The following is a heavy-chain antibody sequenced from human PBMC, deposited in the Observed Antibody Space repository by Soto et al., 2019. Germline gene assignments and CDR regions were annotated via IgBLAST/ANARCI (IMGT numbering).Heavy chain of an antibody. CDR2: IKQDGSEK. Sequence: GGSLRLSCAASGFTFSSYWMSWVRQAPGKGLEWVANIKQDGSEKYYVDSVKGRFTISRDNSKDSLYLQMNSLRAENTAVYYCARVRSVLLWIGTSPTKTLTLPRPGTPPNRLQ. V-gene: IGHV3-7*01. CDR3: ARVRSVLLWIGTSPTKTLTLPRPGTPPNRLQ. CDR1: GFTFSSYW. D-gene: IGHD3-10*01. J-gene: IGHJ1*01.